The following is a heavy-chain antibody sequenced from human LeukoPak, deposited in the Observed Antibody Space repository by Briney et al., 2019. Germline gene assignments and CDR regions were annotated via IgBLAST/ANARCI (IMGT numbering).Heavy chain of an antibody. CDR1: GYSFTRYW. D-gene: IGHD6-19*01. V-gene: IGHV5-10-1*01. J-gene: IGHJ4*02. Sequence: GESLKISCKGSGYSFTRYWISWVRQMPGKGLEWMGRIDPGDSYTNYSPSFQGHVTISADKSISTAYLQWSSLKASDTAMYYCARHYSSGSDFDYWGQGTLVTPSA. CDR3: ARHYSSGSDFDY. CDR2: IDPGDSYT.